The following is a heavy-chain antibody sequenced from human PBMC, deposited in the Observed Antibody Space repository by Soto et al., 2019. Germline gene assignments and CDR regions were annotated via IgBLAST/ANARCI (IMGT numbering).Heavy chain of an antibody. CDR3: ARVGTVVNDAFDI. Sequence: GGSLRLSCAASGFTFSSYSMNWVRQAPGKGLEWVSSISSSSSYIYYADSVKGRFTISRDNAKNSLYLQMNSLRAEDTAVYYCARVGTVVNDAFDIWGQGTMVTVSS. V-gene: IGHV3-21*01. D-gene: IGHD2-15*01. CDR1: GFTFSSYS. CDR2: ISSSSSYI. J-gene: IGHJ3*02.